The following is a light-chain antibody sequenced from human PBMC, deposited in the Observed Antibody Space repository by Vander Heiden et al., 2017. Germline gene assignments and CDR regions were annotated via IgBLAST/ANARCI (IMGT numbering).Light chain of an antibody. V-gene: IGKV2-28*01. CDR2: LGS. Sequence: DIVMTQSPLSLPVTPGEPASIYCRSSQSLLHSNGYTHLDWYLQKPGQSPQLLIYLGSNRDSGVPDRFSGRGSGTDFTLKISRVEAEDVGVYFCRQALQAPSTFGQGTKLEIK. CDR1: QSLLHSNGYTH. CDR3: RQALQAPST. J-gene: IGKJ2*02.